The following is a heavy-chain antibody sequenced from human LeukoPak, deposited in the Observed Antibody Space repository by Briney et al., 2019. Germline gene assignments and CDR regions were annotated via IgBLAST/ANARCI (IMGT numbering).Heavy chain of an antibody. D-gene: IGHD3-22*01. V-gene: IGHV3-20*04. CDR3: ARADYYDSSGYYYNALLDY. J-gene: IGHJ4*02. CDR2: INWNGGRT. CDR1: GFTFDDYG. Sequence: GGSLRLSCAASGFTFDDYGMSWVRQAPGKGLEWVSGINWNGGRTGYADSVKGRFTISRDNAKNSLYLQMNSLRAGDTALYYCARADYYDSSGYYYNALLDYWGQGTLVTASS.